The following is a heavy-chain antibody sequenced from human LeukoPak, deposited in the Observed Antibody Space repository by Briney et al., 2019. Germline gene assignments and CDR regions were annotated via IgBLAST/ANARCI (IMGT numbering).Heavy chain of an antibody. CDR2: SWNSGSI. D-gene: IGHD3-9*01. Sequence: SWNSGSIGYADSVKGRFTISRDNAKNSLYLQMNSLRAEDTALYYCAKNSLRYFDWTSFDPWGQGTLVTVSS. V-gene: IGHV3-9*01. J-gene: IGHJ5*02. CDR3: AKNSLRYFDWTSFDP.